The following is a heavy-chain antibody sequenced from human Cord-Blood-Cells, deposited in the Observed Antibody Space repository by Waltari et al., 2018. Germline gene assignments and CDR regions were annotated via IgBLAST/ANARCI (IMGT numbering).Heavy chain of an antibody. J-gene: IGHJ4*02. CDR2: IIPIFGTA. CDR1: SYA. Sequence: SYAISWVRQAPGQGLGWMGGIIPIFGTANYAQKFQGRVTITADESTSTAYMELSSLRSEDTAVYYCARDRQFGRNYDIWTGYYYWGQGTLGTVSS. D-gene: IGHD3-9*01. V-gene: IGHV1-69*01. CDR3: ARDRQFGRNYDIWTGYYY.